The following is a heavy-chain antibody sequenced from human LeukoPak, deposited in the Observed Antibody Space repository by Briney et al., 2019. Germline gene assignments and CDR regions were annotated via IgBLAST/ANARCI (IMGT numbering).Heavy chain of an antibody. J-gene: IGHJ4*02. CDR2: IYHSGST. D-gene: IGHD2-15*01. V-gene: IGHV4-38-2*02. CDR1: GYSISSGYY. CDR3: ASSVVADNFDY. Sequence: PSETLSLTCTVSGYSISSGYYWGWIRQPPGKGLEWIGSIYHSGSTYYNPSLKSRVTISVDTSKNQFSLKLSSVTAADTAVYYCASSVVADNFDYWGQGTLVTVSS.